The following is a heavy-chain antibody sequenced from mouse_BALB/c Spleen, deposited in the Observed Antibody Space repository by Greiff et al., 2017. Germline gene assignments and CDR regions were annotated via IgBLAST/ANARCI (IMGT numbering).Heavy chain of an antibody. J-gene: IGHJ3*01. CDR1: GYTFTDYE. V-gene: IGHV1-15*01. CDR3: TRGDCYPWFAY. D-gene: IGHD2-3*01. CDR2: IDPETGGT. Sequence: QVQLQQSGAELVRPGASVTLSCKASGYTFTDYEMHWVKQTPVHGLEWIGAIDPETGGTAYNQKFKGKATLTADKSSSTAYMELRSLTSEDSAVYYCTRGDCYPWFAYWGQGTLVTVSA.